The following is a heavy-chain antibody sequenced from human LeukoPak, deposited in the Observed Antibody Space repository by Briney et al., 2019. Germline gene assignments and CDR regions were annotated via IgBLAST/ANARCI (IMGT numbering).Heavy chain of an antibody. Sequence: GASVKVSCKASGYTFTGYYMHWVRQAPGQGLEWMGWINPNSGGTNYAQKFQGRVTMTRGTSISTAYMELSRLRSDDTAVYYCARDGGYCSSTSCYRLLPNNWFDPWGQGTLVTVSS. V-gene: IGHV1-2*02. CDR1: GYTFTGYY. CDR2: INPNSGGT. D-gene: IGHD2-2*01. CDR3: ARDGGYCSSTSCYRLLPNNWFDP. J-gene: IGHJ5*02.